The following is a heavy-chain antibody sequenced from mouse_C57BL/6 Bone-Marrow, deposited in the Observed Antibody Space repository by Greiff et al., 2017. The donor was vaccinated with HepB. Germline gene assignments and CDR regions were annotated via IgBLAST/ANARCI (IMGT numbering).Heavy chain of an antibody. CDR3: ARGGDYYGRGYWYFDV. J-gene: IGHJ1*03. D-gene: IGHD1-1*01. CDR2: IHPNSGST. V-gene: IGHV1-64*01. CDR1: GYTFTSYW. Sequence: QVQLQQPGAELVKPGASVKLSCKASGYTFTSYWMHWVKQRPGQGLEWIGMIHPNSGSTNYNEKFKSKATLTVDKSSSTAYMQLSSLTSEDSAVYYCARGGDYYGRGYWYFDVWGTGTTVTVSS.